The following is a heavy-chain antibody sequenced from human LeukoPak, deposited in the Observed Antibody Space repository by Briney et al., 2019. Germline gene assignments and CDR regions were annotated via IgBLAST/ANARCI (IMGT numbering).Heavy chain of an antibody. CDR2: LKEDGSEQ. CDR1: GLHFYSFR. V-gene: IGHV3-7*01. CDR3: ARADYYGSGSYYWK. Sequence: PGGSLRLSCAASGLHFYSFRMRLVRQAPGEGLEGVANLKEDGSEQYYEDSVKGRFTISRDNAKNSLYLQMNSLRAEDTAVYYCARADYYGSGSYYWKWGQGTLVTVSS. J-gene: IGHJ4*02. D-gene: IGHD3-10*01.